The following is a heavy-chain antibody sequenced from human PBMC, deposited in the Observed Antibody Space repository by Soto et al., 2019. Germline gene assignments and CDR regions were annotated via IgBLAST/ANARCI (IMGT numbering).Heavy chain of an antibody. Sequence: SETLSLTCAVYGGSFSGYYWSWIRKPPGKGLEWIGEINHSGSTNYNPSPKSRVTISVDTSKNQFSLKLSSVTAADTAVYYCASLAAAGLYYYYGMDVWGQGTTVTVSS. D-gene: IGHD6-13*01. CDR1: GGSFSGYY. V-gene: IGHV4-34*01. J-gene: IGHJ6*02. CDR2: INHSGST. CDR3: ASLAAAGLYYYYGMDV.